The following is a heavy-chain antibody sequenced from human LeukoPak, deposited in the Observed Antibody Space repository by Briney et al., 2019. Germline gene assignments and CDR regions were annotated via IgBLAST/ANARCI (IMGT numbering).Heavy chain of an antibody. CDR2: IIPIFGTA. J-gene: IGHJ6*03. CDR1: GGTFSSYA. D-gene: IGHD3-3*01. CDR3: ARDRNLDFWSGYWTDYYYYMDV. V-gene: IGHV1-69*15. Sequence: GSSVKVSCKASGGTFSSYAISWVRQAPGQGLEWMGRIIPIFGTANYAQKFQGRVTITADESTSTAYMELSSLRSEDTAVYYCARDRNLDFWSGYWTDYYYYMDVWGEGTTVTVSS.